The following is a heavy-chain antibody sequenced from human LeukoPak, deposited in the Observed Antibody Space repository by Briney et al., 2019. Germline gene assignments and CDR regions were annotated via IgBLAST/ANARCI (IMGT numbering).Heavy chain of an antibody. CDR3: ARRWLGDPYGMDV. D-gene: IGHD3-10*01. CDR1: GFTFSSYA. CDR2: ISYDGSNK. Sequence: PGGSLRLSCAASGFTFSSYAMHWVRQAPGKGLEWVAVISYDGSNKYYADSVKGRFTISRDNSKNTLYLQMNSLRDEDTAVYYCARRWLGDPYGMDVWGQGTTVSVSS. V-gene: IGHV3-30-3*01. J-gene: IGHJ6*02.